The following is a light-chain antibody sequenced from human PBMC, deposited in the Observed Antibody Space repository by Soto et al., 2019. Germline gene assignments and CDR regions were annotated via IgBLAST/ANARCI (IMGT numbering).Light chain of an antibody. J-gene: IGLJ3*02. V-gene: IGLV2-14*01. CDR3: SAYTSSTTRV. CDR1: SSGIGVYDF. CDR2: DVT. Sequence: QSALTQPASVSGSPGQSVTISCTGNSSGIGVYDFVSWYQQHAGRAPKLLIYDVTNRPSGISDRFSGSKSGNTAALTISGLHPEDETDYYCSAYTSSTTRVFGGGTKLTVL.